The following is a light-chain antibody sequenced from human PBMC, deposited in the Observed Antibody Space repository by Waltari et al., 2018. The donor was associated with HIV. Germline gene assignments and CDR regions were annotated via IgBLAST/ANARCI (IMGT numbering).Light chain of an antibody. CDR2: NVS. CDR1: SSDVGAYNY. Sequence: QSDLPQPASVSGSPGQSITISCTGTSSDVGAYNYVSWYQQHPGKAPKLIIYNVSSRPSGVSNRFSGSKSGNTASLTISGLQAEDEASYYCTSYTRSNTVVFGGGTKLTVL. V-gene: IGLV2-14*03. CDR3: TSYTRSNTVV. J-gene: IGLJ2*01.